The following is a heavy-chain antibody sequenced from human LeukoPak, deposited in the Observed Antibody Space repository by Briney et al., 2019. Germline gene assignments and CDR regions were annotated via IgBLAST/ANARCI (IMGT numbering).Heavy chain of an antibody. V-gene: IGHV4-39*01. CDR3: ARKQWVMYYFDS. J-gene: IGHJ4*02. CDR2: FYYSGST. D-gene: IGHD6-19*01. Sequence: PSETLSLTCTVSGGSISISNYYWGWLRQPPGKGLEWLGCFYYSGSTYYNPSLKGRVTISVDTSKSQFSLKLSSVTAADTAVYYCARKQWVMYYFDSWGQGTLVTVSS. CDR1: GGSISISNYY.